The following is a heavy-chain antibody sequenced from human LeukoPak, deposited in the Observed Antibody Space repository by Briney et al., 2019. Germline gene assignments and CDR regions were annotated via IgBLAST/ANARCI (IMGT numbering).Heavy chain of an antibody. J-gene: IGHJ4*02. CDR2: INHSGST. Sequence: SETLSLTCAVYGGSFSGYYWSWIRQPPGKGLEWIGEINHSGSTNYNPSLKSRVTISVDTSKNQFSLKLSSVTAADTAVYYCARGLRPNTAMAARGGSSPAHFDYWGQGTLVTVSS. CDR1: GGSFSGYY. V-gene: IGHV4-34*01. CDR3: ARGLRPNTAMAARGGSSPAHFDY. D-gene: IGHD5-18*01.